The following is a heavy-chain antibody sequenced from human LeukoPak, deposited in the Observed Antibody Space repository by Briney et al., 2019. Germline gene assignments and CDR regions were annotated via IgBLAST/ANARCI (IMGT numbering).Heavy chain of an antibody. CDR2: NGSSGVST. Sequence: GGSVRLSCAASGFPFYRYPMNWVPRAPGKGREWVSGNGSSGVSTFYADSVKRRFTVSSDNSKNTLSLQMNSLRAEDTAVYYCAKDPGVVPAHYFDYWGQGTLVTVSS. V-gene: IGHV3-23*01. CDR3: AKDPGVVPAHYFDY. J-gene: IGHJ4*02. CDR1: GFPFYRYP. D-gene: IGHD2-2*01.